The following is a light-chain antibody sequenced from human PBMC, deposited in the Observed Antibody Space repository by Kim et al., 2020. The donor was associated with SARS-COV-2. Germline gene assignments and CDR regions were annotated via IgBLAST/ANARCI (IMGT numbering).Light chain of an antibody. J-gene: IGLJ2*01. Sequence: VNLTCTLSSGNSSYAIAWHQQQPEKGPRYLMKLNSDGSHSKGDGIPDRFSGSSSGAERYLTISSLQSEDEADYYCQTWGTGIHVVFGGGTQLTVL. CDR2: LNSDGSH. CDR1: SGNSSYA. V-gene: IGLV4-69*01. CDR3: QTWGTGIHVV.